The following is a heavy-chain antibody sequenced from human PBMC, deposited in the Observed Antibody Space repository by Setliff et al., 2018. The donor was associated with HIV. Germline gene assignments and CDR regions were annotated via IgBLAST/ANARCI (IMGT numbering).Heavy chain of an antibody. D-gene: IGHD2-2*01. V-gene: IGHV4-4*09. Sequence: SETLSLTCTVSGGSFSDYYRSWIRQPPGKGLEWIGYIYTSGSTNYNPSLKSRVTISVDTSKHQFSLNLNSVTAADTAVYYCARRAVQDGSITSSNWFDPWGQGILVTVSS. CDR1: GGSFSDYY. CDR2: IYTSGST. CDR3: ARRAVQDGSITSSNWFDP. J-gene: IGHJ5*02.